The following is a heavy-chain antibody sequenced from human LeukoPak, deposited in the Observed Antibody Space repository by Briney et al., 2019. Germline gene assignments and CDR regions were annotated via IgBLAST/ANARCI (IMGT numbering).Heavy chain of an antibody. CDR3: ARGDRGTAAGNNWFNP. CDR1: GFTFDDYG. Sequence: GGSLRLSCAASGFTFDDYGMSWVRQAPGKGLEWVSGINWNGGSTGYADSVKGRFTISRDNAKSSLYLQMNSLRAEDTAVYYCARGDRGTAAGNNWFNPWGQGTLVTVSS. CDR2: INWNGGST. J-gene: IGHJ5*02. D-gene: IGHD6-13*01. V-gene: IGHV3-20*04.